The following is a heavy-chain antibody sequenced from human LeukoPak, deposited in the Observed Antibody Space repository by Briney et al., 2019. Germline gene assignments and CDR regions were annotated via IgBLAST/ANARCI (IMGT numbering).Heavy chain of an antibody. D-gene: IGHD6-6*01. CDR2: ISGSGGST. Sequence: PGGSLRLSCAASGFTFSSYAMSWVRQAPGKGLEWVSAISGSGGSTYYADSVKGRFTISRDNSKNTLYLQMNSLRAEDTAVYYCAKDSGSGEYSSSSGAFDIWGQGTMVTVSS. CDR1: GFTFSSYA. CDR3: AKDSGSGEYSSSSGAFDI. V-gene: IGHV3-23*01. J-gene: IGHJ3*02.